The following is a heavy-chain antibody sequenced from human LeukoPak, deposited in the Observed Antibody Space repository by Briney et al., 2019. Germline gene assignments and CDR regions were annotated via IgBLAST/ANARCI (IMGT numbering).Heavy chain of an antibody. CDR3: ARQGFGTGHLPDAFDI. V-gene: IGHV3-21*01. D-gene: IGHD3-10*01. CDR2: ISSSSSYI. Sequence: GGSLRLSCAASGFTFSSYSMNWVRQAPGKGLGWVSSISSSSSYIYYADSVKGRFTISRDNAKNSLYLQMNSLRAEDTAVYYCARQGFGTGHLPDAFDIWGQGTMVTVSS. J-gene: IGHJ3*02. CDR1: GFTFSSYS.